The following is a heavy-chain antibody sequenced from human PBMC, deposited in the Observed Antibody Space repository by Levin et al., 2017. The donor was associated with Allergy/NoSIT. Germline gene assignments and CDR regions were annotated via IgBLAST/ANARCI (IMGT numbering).Heavy chain of an antibody. Sequence: SGGSLRLSCAASGFTCSTYAMTWVRQAPGKGLEWVSGISGSAGVSFYADSVKGRFTISRDNSKNTLYLQMNSLRAEDTAVYYCAKKQGGTTGFSFDVWGQGTMVTVSS. D-gene: IGHD1-14*01. CDR2: ISGSAGVS. CDR1: GFTCSTYA. CDR3: AKKQGGTTGFSFDV. V-gene: IGHV3-23*01. J-gene: IGHJ3*01.